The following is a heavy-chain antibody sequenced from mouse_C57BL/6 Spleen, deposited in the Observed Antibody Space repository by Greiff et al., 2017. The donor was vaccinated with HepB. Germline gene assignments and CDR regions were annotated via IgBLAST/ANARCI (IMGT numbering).Heavy chain of an antibody. CDR2: ISSGSSTI. D-gene: IGHD3-3*01. CDR1: GFTFSDYG. V-gene: IGHV5-17*01. CDR3: ARGLRGVYFDY. J-gene: IGHJ2*01. Sequence: DVMLVESGGGLVKPGGSLKLSCAASGFTFSDYGMHWVRQAPEKGLEWVAYISSGSSTIYYADTVKGRFTISRDNAKNTLFLQMTSLRSEDTAMYYCARGLRGVYFDYWGQGTTLTVSS.